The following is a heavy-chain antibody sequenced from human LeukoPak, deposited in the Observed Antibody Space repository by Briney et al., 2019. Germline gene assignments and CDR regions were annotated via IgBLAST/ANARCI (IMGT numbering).Heavy chain of an antibody. V-gene: IGHV4-38-2*02. CDR2: IYHGGRT. CDR3: ARHQTYYFDY. Sequence: SETLSLTCTVSGYSISSGYYWGWIRQTPGKGLEWIGYIYHGGRTDYNPSLKSRVTISVDTSKNQFSLKLSSVTAADTAVYYCARHQTYYFDYWGQGTLVTVSS. CDR1: GYSISSGYY. J-gene: IGHJ4*02.